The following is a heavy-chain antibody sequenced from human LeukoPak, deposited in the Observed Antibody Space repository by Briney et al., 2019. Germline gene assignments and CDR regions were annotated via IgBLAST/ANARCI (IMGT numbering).Heavy chain of an antibody. J-gene: IGHJ4*02. Sequence: ASVKVSCKASGYTFTGYYMHWVRQAPGQGLEWMGWINPNSGGTNYAQKFQGRVTMTRGTSISTAYMELSRLRSDDTAVYYCARASSGSYYLWDYWGQGTLVTVSS. CDR2: INPNSGGT. D-gene: IGHD1-26*01. V-gene: IGHV1-2*02. CDR3: ARASSGSYYLWDY. CDR1: GYTFTGYY.